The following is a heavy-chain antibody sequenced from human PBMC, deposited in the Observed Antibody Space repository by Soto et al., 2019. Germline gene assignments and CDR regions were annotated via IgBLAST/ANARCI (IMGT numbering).Heavy chain of an antibody. V-gene: IGHV1-69*02. CDR2: IIPILGIA. CDR1: GGTFSSYT. CDR3: ARGDCSGGSCYPLAAFDI. D-gene: IGHD2-15*01. Sequence: QVQLVHSGAEVKKPGSSVKVSCKASGGTFSSYTISWVRQAPGQGLEWMGRIIPILGIANYAQKFQGRVTITADKSTSTAYMELSSLRSEDTAVYYCARGDCSGGSCYPLAAFDIWGQGTMVTVSS. J-gene: IGHJ3*02.